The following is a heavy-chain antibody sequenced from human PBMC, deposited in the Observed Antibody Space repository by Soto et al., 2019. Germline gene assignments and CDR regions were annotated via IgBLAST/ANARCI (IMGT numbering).Heavy chain of an antibody. V-gene: IGHV1-69*13. Sequence: GASVKVSCKASGGTFSSYAISWVRQAPGQGLEWMGGIIPIFGTANYAQKFQGRVTITADESTSTAYMELRSLRSEDTAVYYCARVSGLWSGPNWFDPWGQGTLVNVSS. CDR1: GGTFSSYA. D-gene: IGHD3-3*01. CDR2: IIPIFGTA. CDR3: ARVSGLWSGPNWFDP. J-gene: IGHJ5*02.